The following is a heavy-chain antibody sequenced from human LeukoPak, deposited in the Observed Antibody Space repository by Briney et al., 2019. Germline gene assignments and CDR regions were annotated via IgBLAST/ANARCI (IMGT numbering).Heavy chain of an antibody. CDR3: ARDYYDSSGYLLPIDY. J-gene: IGHJ4*02. Sequence: ASVKVSCKASGYTFTSYGISWVRQAPGQGLEWMGWISACNGNTNYAQKLQGRVTMTTDTSTSTAYMELRSLRSDDTAVYYCARDYYDSSGYLLPIDYWGQGTLVTVSS. V-gene: IGHV1-18*01. CDR1: GYTFTSYG. D-gene: IGHD3-22*01. CDR2: ISACNGNT.